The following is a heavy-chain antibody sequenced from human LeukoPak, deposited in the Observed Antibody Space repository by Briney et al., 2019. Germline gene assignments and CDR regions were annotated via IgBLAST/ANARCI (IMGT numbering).Heavy chain of an antibody. Sequence: GGSLRLSCAASGFTFSSYAMHWVRQAPGKGLEWVAVISYDGSNKYYADSVKGRFTISRDNSKNTLYLQMNSLRAEDTAVYYCARGRWDGDYVRGGFDYWGQGTLVTVSS. CDR2: ISYDGSNK. D-gene: IGHD4-17*01. CDR3: ARGRWDGDYVRGGFDY. V-gene: IGHV3-30-3*01. J-gene: IGHJ4*02. CDR1: GFTFSSYA.